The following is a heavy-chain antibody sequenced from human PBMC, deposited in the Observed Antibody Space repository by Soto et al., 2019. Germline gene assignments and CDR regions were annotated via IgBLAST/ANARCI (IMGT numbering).Heavy chain of an antibody. CDR1: GGSITNNSYY. J-gene: IGHJ4*02. Sequence: SETLSLTCTVSGGSITNNSYYWSWIRQHPGKGLEWIGYINYVGSAYYNPSLKSRLTLSVDTSKNQFFLKVTSVTAADTAVFYCARVPRSYGRSFMFDSWGQGTLVTVSS. V-gene: IGHV4-31*03. D-gene: IGHD5-18*01. CDR3: ARVPRSYGRSFMFDS. CDR2: INYVGSA.